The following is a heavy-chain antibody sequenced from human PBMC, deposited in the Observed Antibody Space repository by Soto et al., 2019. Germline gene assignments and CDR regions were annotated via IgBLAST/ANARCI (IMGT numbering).Heavy chain of an antibody. CDR3: ARDTYYYDSSGRFDY. V-gene: IGHV3-30-3*01. CDR2: ISYDGSNK. D-gene: IGHD3-22*01. J-gene: IGHJ4*02. Sequence: AGGSLRLSCAASGFTFSSYAMHWVRQAPGKGLEWVAVISYDGSNKYYADSVKGRFTISRDNSKNTLYLQMNSLRAEDTAVYYCARDTYYYDSSGRFDYWGQGTLVTVSS. CDR1: GFTFSSYA.